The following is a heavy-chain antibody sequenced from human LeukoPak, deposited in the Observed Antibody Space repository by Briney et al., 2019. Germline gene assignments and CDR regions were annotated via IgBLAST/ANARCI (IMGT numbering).Heavy chain of an antibody. V-gene: IGHV3-23*01. J-gene: IGHJ6*02. D-gene: IGHD3-10*01. CDR2: ISGSGGST. CDR1: GFTFSSYA. Sequence: GGSLRLSCAASGFTFSSYAMSWVRQAPGKGLEWVSAISGSGGSTYYADSVKGRFTISRDNSKNTLYLQMNSLRAEDTAVYYCARRGVPNGYYYYGMDVWGQGTTVTVSS. CDR3: ARRGVPNGYYYYGMDV.